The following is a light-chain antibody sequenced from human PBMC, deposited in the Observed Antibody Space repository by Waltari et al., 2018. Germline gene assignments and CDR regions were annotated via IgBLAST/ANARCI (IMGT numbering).Light chain of an antibody. CDR2: DVS. J-gene: IGLJ1*01. CDR3: GSYSGTTTYV. Sequence: QSALAQPASVSGSPGQSITIPCTGTGSDVGRSKSVSWYQQLPGKAPKVIIFDVSDRPSGVSTRFSGSKSGNTASLTISGLQAEDEADYYCGSYSGTTTYVFGTGTYVTVL. V-gene: IGLV2-14*03. CDR1: GSDVGRSKS.